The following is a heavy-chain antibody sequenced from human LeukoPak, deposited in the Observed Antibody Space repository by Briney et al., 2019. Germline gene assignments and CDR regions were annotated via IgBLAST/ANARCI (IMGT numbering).Heavy chain of an antibody. D-gene: IGHD3-22*01. V-gene: IGHV3-49*04. CDR3: TRAAVVVITPYFDY. CDR1: GFTFSTYN. Sequence: PGGSLRLSCAASGFTFSTYNMNWVRQAPGKGLEWVGFIRSKAYGGTTEYAASVKGRFTISRDDSKSIAYLQMNSLKTEDTAVYYCTRAAVVVITPYFDYWGQGTLVTVSS. J-gene: IGHJ4*02. CDR2: IRSKAYGGTT.